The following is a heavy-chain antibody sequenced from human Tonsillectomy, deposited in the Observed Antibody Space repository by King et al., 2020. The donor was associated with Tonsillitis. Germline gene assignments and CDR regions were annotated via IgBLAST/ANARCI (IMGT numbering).Heavy chain of an antibody. D-gene: IGHD3-22*01. CDR1: GYTFTNNG. J-gene: IGHJ6*03. CDR2: ISGYNGNT. V-gene: IGHV1-18*01. Sequence: VQLVQSGTEVKKPGASVKVSCKAAGYTFTNNGISWVRQAPGQGLECMGWISGYNGNTNYAQKFQVRVTMTTDTSTNTTYMELRSLTSDDTAVYYCPRDSLYLVMIVVTADKYHFMDVWGKGTTVTVSS. CDR3: PRDSLYLVMIVVTADKYHFMDV.